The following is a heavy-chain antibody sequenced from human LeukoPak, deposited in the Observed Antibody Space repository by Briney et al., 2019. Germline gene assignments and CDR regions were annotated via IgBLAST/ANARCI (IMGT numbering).Heavy chain of an antibody. Sequence: GASVKVSCKASGYTFTSYAMHWVRQAPGQRLEWMGWINAGNGNTKYSQKFQGRVTITRDTSVSTAYMELSSLRSEDTAVYYCARVYCSSTSCYHAFDIWGQGTMVTVSS. V-gene: IGHV1-3*01. J-gene: IGHJ3*02. CDR2: INAGNGNT. CDR3: ARVYCSSTSCYHAFDI. CDR1: GYTFTSYA. D-gene: IGHD2-2*01.